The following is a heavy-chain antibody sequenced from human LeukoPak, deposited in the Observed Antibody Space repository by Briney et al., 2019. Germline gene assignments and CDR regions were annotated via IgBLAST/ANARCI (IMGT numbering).Heavy chain of an antibody. CDR2: IYTSGST. CDR3: ARAFRGYYYDSSGYYQGDASDI. CDR1: GGSISSGSYY. J-gene: IGHJ3*02. V-gene: IGHV4-61*02. D-gene: IGHD3-22*01. Sequence: SETLSLTCTVSGGSISSGSYYWSWIRQPAGKGLEWIGRIYTSGSTNYNPSLKSRVTISVDTSKNQFSLKLSSVTAADTAVYYCARAFRGYYYDSSGYYQGDASDIWGQGTMVTVSS.